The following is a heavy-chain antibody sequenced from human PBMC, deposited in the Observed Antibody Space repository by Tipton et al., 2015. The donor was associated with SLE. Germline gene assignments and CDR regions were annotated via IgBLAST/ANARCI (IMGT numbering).Heavy chain of an antibody. CDR1: GGSISSYY. J-gene: IGHJ4*02. CDR3: ARAPPPYYYDSSGYYYPYYFDY. D-gene: IGHD3-22*01. Sequence: LRLSCTVSGGSISSYYWSWIRQPPGKGLEWIGYIYYSGSTNYNPSLKSRVTISVDTSKNQFSLKLSSVTAADTAVYYWARAPPPYYYDSSGYYYPYYFDYWGQGTLVTVSS. V-gene: IGHV4-59*01. CDR2: IYYSGST.